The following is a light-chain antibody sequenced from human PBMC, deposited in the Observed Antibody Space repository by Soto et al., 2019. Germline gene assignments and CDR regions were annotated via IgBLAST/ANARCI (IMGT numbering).Light chain of an antibody. J-gene: IGKJ1*01. Sequence: DIQMTQSPSSLSASVGDRVTITCRASQGIRNDLGWFQQKPGQAPKRLIYGAFNLESWVPSRFSGSGSGTEFTLTISSLRSEDLGTYYCQHHNSYPRTFGQGTKVDIK. CDR2: GAF. CDR1: QGIRND. CDR3: QHHNSYPRT. V-gene: IGKV1-17*01.